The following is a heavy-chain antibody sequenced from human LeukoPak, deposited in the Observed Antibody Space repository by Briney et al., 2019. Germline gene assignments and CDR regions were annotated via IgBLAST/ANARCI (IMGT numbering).Heavy chain of an antibody. D-gene: IGHD3-3*01. CDR1: GGSISSYY. V-gene: IGHV4-59*01. Sequence: PSETLSLTCAVSGGSISSYYWSWIRQPPRKGLEWIGYIYYSGSTNYNPSLKSRVTISVDTSKNQFSLKLSSVTAADTAVYYCARGVRYFDYWGQGTLVTVSS. J-gene: IGHJ4*02. CDR3: ARGVRYFDY. CDR2: IYYSGST.